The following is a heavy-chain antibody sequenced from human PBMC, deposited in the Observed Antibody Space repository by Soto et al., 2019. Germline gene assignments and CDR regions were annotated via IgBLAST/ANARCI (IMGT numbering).Heavy chain of an antibody. CDR2: IIPVFGTT. CDR1: GGSFSTYA. D-gene: IGHD1-20*01. CDR3: ARDNNANNFPFFFDS. Sequence: QVHLVQSGAEVKKPGSSVKVSCKASGGSFSTYAIDWVRQAPGQGLEWMGGIIPVFGTTTYAQEFQGRITITADASTRTAYMQLSSLRSEDTAVYYCARDNNANNFPFFFDSWGQGTLVTVS. V-gene: IGHV1-69*01. J-gene: IGHJ4*02.